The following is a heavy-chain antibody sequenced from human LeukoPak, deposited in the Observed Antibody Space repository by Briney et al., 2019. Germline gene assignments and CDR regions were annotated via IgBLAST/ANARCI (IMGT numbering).Heavy chain of an antibody. CDR3: AKDYPSPVYYDFWSGYYTAPNWFDP. J-gene: IGHJ5*02. D-gene: IGHD3-3*01. CDR2: ISYDGSNK. Sequence: GSLRLSCAASGFTFSSYAMHWVRQAPGKGLEWVAVISYDGSNKYYADSVKGRFTISRDNSKNTLYLQMNSLRAEDTAVYYCAKDYPSPVYYDFWSGYYTAPNWFDPWGQGTLVTVSS. CDR1: GFTFSSYA. V-gene: IGHV3-30-3*01.